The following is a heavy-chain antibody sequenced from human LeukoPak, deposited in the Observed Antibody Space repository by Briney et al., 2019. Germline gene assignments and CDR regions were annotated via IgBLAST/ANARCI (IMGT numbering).Heavy chain of an antibody. Sequence: SETLSLTCTVSGGSISSSSYYWGWIRQPPGKGLEWIGSIYYSGSTYYNPSLKSRVTISVDTSKNQFSLKLSSVTAADTAVYYCARPAGDFWSGYYPYYFDYWGQGTLVTVSS. V-gene: IGHV4-39*01. J-gene: IGHJ4*02. CDR2: IYYSGST. D-gene: IGHD3-3*01. CDR3: ARPAGDFWSGYYPYYFDY. CDR1: GGSISSSSYY.